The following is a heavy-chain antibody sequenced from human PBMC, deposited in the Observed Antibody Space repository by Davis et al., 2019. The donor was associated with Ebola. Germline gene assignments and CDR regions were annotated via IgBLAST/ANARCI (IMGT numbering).Heavy chain of an antibody. CDR1: GFSLSSSGMC. Sequence: SGPTLVKPTQTLTLTCTFSGFSLSSSGMCVSWIRQPPGKALEWLARIDWDDDKHYSTSLKTRLTISKDTSKNQVVLTMTNMDPMDTATYYCAHILESTVLRGALDFWGRGTLVTVSS. CDR2: IDWDDDK. CDR3: AHILESTVLRGALDF. J-gene: IGHJ4*02. D-gene: IGHD3-10*01. V-gene: IGHV2-70*11.